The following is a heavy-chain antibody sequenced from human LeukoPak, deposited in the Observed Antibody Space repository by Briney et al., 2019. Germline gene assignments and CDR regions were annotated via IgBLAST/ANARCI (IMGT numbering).Heavy chain of an antibody. J-gene: IGHJ6*03. CDR3: AREKVEETYYYYMDV. Sequence: SETLSLTCSVSGGSVSSYYWSWIRQPAGKGLEWIGRIYTSGSTNYNPSLKSRVTMSVDTSKNQFSLKLSSVTAADTAVYYCAREKVEETYYYYMDVWGKGTTVTVSS. CDR1: GGSVSSYY. CDR2: IYTSGST. V-gene: IGHV4-4*07.